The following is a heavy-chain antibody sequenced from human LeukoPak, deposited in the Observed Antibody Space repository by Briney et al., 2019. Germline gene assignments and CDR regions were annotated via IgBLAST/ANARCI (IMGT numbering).Heavy chain of an antibody. Sequence: GGSLRLSCAASGLTFSSYGMSWVRQAPGKGLEWVSAISGSGGSKYYADSAKGRFTISRDNSKHTLYLQMNSLRAEDTAVYYCARDGCASCYHWDAFDIWGQGTMVTVSS. V-gene: IGHV3-23*01. CDR1: GLTFSSYG. CDR2: ISGSGGSK. CDR3: ARDGCASCYHWDAFDI. D-gene: IGHD2-2*01. J-gene: IGHJ3*02.